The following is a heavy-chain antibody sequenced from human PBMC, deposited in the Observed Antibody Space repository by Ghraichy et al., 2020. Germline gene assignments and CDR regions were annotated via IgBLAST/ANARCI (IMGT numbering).Heavy chain of an antibody. J-gene: IGHJ4*02. CDR2: IMKKGSEK. Sequence: GGSLRLSCAATGFTFSNYGMSWVRQAPGKGLEWVAHIMKKGSEKDYVDSVKGRFTISRDNAKNSLYLQMNSLRAEDTAVYYCARGGFRGSFDYWGQGILVTVSS. CDR3: ARGGFRGSFDY. CDR1: GFTFSNYG. D-gene: IGHD3-16*01. V-gene: IGHV3-7*01.